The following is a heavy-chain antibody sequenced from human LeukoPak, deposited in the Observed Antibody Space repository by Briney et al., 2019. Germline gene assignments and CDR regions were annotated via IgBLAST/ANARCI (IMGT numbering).Heavy chain of an antibody. CDR1: GFVVSSDY. Sequence: GGSLRLSCAASGFVVSSDYMSWVRQAPGKGLEWVSLIYSGGSTYYADSVKGRFTISRDNSKNTLYMQMKGLRAEDTAVYYCAKAPYDSLRLWFDPWGQGTLVSVSS. CDR3: AKAPYDSLRLWFDP. CDR2: IYSGGST. J-gene: IGHJ5*02. D-gene: IGHD3-3*01. V-gene: IGHV3-53*01.